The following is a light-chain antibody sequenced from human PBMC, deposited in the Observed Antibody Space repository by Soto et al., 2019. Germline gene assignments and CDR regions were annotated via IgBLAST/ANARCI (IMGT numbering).Light chain of an antibody. V-gene: IGLV2-14*01. CDR2: DVS. CDR3: SSYTSSRHLRYV. J-gene: IGLJ1*01. CDR1: SSDVGGYDY. Sequence: QSVLTQPASVSGSPGQSITISCTGTSSDVGGYDYVSWYQQHPGKAPKLMIYDVSNRPSGVSNRFSGSKSGNTASLTISGLQAEDESDYYCSSYTSSRHLRYVFGPGTKVTVL.